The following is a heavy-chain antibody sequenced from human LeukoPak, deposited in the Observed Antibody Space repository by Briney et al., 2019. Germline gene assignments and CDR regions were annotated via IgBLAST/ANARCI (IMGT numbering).Heavy chain of an antibody. CDR1: GASISSGGYY. D-gene: IGHD2-21*01. CDR3: ARIKGGDPSPNFDH. V-gene: IGHV4-39*07. J-gene: IGHJ4*02. CDR2: IYHSGST. Sequence: KASQTLSLTCTVSGASISSGGYYWGWIRQPPGKGLEWIGSIYHSGSTYYNPSLKSRVTISVDTSKNQFSLKLSPVTAADTAVYYCARIKGGDPSPNFDHWGQGTLVTVSS.